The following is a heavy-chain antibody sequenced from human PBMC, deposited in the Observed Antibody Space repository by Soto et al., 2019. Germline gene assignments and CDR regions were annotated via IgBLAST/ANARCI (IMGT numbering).Heavy chain of an antibody. J-gene: IGHJ6*02. CDR2: IIPILGTA. V-gene: IGHV1-69*10. D-gene: IGHD3-9*01. CDR3: AREKTYDIWTIPNSLSYYYGMDV. CDR1: GGTFGSYA. Sequence: SVKVSCKASGGTFGSYAISWVRQAPGQGLEWMGGIIPILGTANYAQKFQGRVTITADKSTSTDYIELSSQRSEDTAVYYCAREKTYDIWTIPNSLSYYYGMDVSGQGATVTVSS.